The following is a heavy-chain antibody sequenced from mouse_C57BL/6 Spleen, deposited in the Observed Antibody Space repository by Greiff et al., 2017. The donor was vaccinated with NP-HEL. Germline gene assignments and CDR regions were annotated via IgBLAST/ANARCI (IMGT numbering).Heavy chain of an antibody. Sequence: VQLKQSGPELVKPGASVKISCKASGYSFTDYNMNWVKQSNGKSLEWIGVINPNYGTTSYNQKFKGKATLTVDQSSSTAYMQLNSLTSEDSAVDDCARMSGYGYAMDYWGQGTSVTVSA. J-gene: IGHJ4*01. V-gene: IGHV1-39*01. CDR3: ARMSGYGYAMDY. CDR2: INPNYGTT. D-gene: IGHD2-2*01. CDR1: GYSFTDYN.